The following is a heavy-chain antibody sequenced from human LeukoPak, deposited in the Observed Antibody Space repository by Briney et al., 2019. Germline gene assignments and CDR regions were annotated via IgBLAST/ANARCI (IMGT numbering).Heavy chain of an antibody. Sequence: ASVKLSRKISGDTLSQLTIHWVRQAPGEGLEKMGRFDPEYGEKVFAQTFQGRVTMTGDTSISTAYMELSRLRSDDTAVYYCARDGGNSLYFDYWGQGTLVTVSS. CDR3: ARDGGNSLYFDY. CDR2: FDPEYGEK. CDR1: GDTLSQLT. J-gene: IGHJ4*02. V-gene: IGHV1-24*01. D-gene: IGHD1-7*01.